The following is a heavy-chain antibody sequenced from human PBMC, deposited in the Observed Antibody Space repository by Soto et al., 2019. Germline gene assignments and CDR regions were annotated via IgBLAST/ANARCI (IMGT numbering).Heavy chain of an antibody. CDR1: GGSISSYY. J-gene: IGHJ4*02. Sequence: SETLSLTCTVFGGSISSYYCSWIRQPPGKGLEWIGYIYYSGSTNYNPSLKSRVTISVDTSKNQFSLKLSSVTAADTAVYYCARHVASDPYDYWGQGTLVTVSS. D-gene: IGHD5-12*01. CDR2: IYYSGST. CDR3: ARHVASDPYDY. V-gene: IGHV4-59*08.